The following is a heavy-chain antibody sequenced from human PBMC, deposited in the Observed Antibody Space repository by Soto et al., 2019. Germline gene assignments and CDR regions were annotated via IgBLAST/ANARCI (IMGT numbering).Heavy chain of an antibody. D-gene: IGHD3-10*01. V-gene: IGHV3-33*01. Sequence: QEQLVESGGGVVQPGRSLKLSCAASGFTFSDYGMHWVRQAPGKGLEWVALIYYDGSDKYYADSVKGRFTISRDNSNNTLYVQMNSLRADDTAVYFCARGGSLSTWWFDPWGQGTLVTVSS. J-gene: IGHJ5*02. CDR3: ARGGSLSTWWFDP. CDR1: GFTFSDYG. CDR2: IYYDGSDK.